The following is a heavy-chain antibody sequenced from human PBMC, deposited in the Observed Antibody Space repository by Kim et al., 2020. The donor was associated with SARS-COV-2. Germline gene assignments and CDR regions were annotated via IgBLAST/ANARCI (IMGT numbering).Heavy chain of an antibody. V-gene: IGHV4-30-2*01. CDR1: GGSISSGGYS. J-gene: IGHJ3*02. Sequence: SETLSLTCAVSGGSISSGGYSWSWIRQPPGKGLEWIGYIYHSGSTYYNPSLKSRVTISVDRSKNQFSLKLSSVTAADTAVYYCARGPPYYYDSSAAKAFDIWGQGTMVTVSS. D-gene: IGHD3-22*01. CDR2: IYHSGST. CDR3: ARGPPYYYDSSAAKAFDI.